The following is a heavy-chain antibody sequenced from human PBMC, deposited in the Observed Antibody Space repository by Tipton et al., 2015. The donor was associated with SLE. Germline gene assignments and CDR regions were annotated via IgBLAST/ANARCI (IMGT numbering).Heavy chain of an antibody. J-gene: IGHJ3*02. CDR1: GFTFDEYA. V-gene: IGHV3-9*01. CDR2: ISWNSDTI. Sequence: RSLRLSCAVSGFTFDEYAMHWVRQAPGKGLEWVSGISWNSDTIGYADSVKGRFTISRDSAKNSLYLQMNNLRAEDTALYYCVKDLCGVDFFIDSFDNWGQGTIVTVSS. CDR3: VKDLCGVDFFIDSFDN. D-gene: IGHD2-21*01.